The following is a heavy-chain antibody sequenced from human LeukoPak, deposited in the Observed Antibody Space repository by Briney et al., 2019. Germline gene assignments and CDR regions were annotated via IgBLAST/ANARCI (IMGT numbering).Heavy chain of an antibody. D-gene: IGHD2-2*01. V-gene: IGHV4-61*02. CDR2: IYTSGST. J-gene: IGHJ4*02. Sequence: PSETLSLTCTVSGGSISSGSYYWSWIRQPAGKGLEWIGRIYTSGSTNYNPSLKSRVTISVDTSKNQFSLKLSSVTAADTAVYYCAREGIAFVVPAAEAFDYWGQGTLVTVSS. CDR3: AREGIAFVVPAAEAFDY. CDR1: GGSISSGSYY.